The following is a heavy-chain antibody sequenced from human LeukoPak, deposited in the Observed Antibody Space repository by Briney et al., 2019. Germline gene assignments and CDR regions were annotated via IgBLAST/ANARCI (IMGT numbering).Heavy chain of an antibody. Sequence: GASVKVSCKASGYTFTSYYMHWVRQAPGQGLEWMGIINPSGGSTSYAQKFQGRVTMTRDTSTSTVYMELSSLRSDDTAVYYCARDPPYYYDSSGYYPEGSWFDPWGQGTLVTVSS. CDR1: GYTFTSYY. D-gene: IGHD3-22*01. J-gene: IGHJ5*02. V-gene: IGHV1-46*01. CDR2: INPSGGST. CDR3: ARDPPYYYDSSGYYPEGSWFDP.